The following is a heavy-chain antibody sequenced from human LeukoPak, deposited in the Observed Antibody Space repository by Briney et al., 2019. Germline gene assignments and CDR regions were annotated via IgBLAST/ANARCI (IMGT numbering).Heavy chain of an antibody. CDR3: AREADSGSSGDYFDY. J-gene: IGHJ4*02. D-gene: IGHD6-6*01. CDR2: IKRDGSEK. V-gene: IGHV3-7*01. CDR1: GFTFSSYW. Sequence: GGSLRLSCAASGFTFSSYWMSWVRQAPGKGLEWVANIKRDGSEKYYVDSVKGRFTISRDNAKNSLYLQMNSLRAEDAAVYYCAREADSGSSGDYFDYWGQGTLVTVSS.